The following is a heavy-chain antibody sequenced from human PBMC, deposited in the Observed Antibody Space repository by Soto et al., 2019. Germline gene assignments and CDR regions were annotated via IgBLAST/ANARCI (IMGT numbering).Heavy chain of an antibody. J-gene: IGHJ5*02. Sequence: EVQLVESGGGLVQPGGSLRLSCAASGFTFSSYSMNWVRLAPGKGLEWVSYISSSSSTIYYADSVKGRFTISRDNAKNSLYLQMNSLRDEDTAVYYCARGFVYSSSWWRGAQTPNNWFDPWGQGTLVTVSS. V-gene: IGHV3-48*02. CDR3: ARGFVYSSSWWRGAQTPNNWFDP. CDR2: ISSSSSTI. D-gene: IGHD6-13*01. CDR1: GFTFSSYS.